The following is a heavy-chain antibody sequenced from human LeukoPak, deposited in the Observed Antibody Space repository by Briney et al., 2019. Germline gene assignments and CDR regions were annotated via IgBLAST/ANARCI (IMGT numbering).Heavy chain of an antibody. D-gene: IGHD2-21*01. V-gene: IGHV4-38-2*02. J-gene: IGHJ6*03. CDR2: IYHSGST. CDR3: ARGDCSGSICYSPMDV. CDR1: GYSISSGYY. Sequence: PSETLSLTCTVSGYSISSGYYWGWIRQPPGKGLEWIGSIYHSGSTYYNPSLKSRVTISVDTSKNQFSLKLSSVTAADTAVYYCARGDCSGSICYSPMDVWGAGTTVTVSS.